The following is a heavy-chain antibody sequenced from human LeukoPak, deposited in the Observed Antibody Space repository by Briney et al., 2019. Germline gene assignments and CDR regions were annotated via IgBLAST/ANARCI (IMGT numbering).Heavy chain of an antibody. V-gene: IGHV3-21*01. CDR2: ISSSSSYI. D-gene: IGHD5-12*01. CDR3: ARGPSGYHNT. CDR1: GLIFSNYW. J-gene: IGHJ4*02. Sequence: GGSLRLSCAASGLIFSNYWMGWVRQAPGKGLEWVSSISSSSSYIYYADSVKGRFTISRDNAKNSLYLQMNSLRAEDTAVYYCARGPSGYHNTGGQGTLVTVSS.